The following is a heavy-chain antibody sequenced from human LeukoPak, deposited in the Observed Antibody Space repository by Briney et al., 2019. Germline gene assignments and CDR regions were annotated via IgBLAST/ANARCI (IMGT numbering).Heavy chain of an antibody. Sequence: GGSLRLSCAASGFTVSSNYLSWVRQAPGKGLEWVSVIYSGGSTYYADSVKGRFTISRDNSKNTLHLQMNSLRAEDTAVYYCARDLGGRNFDYWGQGTLVTVSS. CDR3: ARDLGGRNFDY. J-gene: IGHJ4*02. CDR1: GFTVSSNY. CDR2: IYSGGST. V-gene: IGHV3-53*01.